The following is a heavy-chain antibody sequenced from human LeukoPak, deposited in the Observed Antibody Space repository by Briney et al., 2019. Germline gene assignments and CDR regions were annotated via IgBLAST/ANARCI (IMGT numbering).Heavy chain of an antibody. Sequence: GGSLRLSCAASGFTFRSYEMNWVRHAQGRGLEWVSHISGGGESTVYPDAVKGRFTISRDNAKNSLYLQMNSLRVEDTGVYYCARRSGRRYEYWGQGVLVTVSP. CDR3: ARRSGRRYEY. D-gene: IGHD5-24*01. CDR1: GFTFRSYE. CDR2: ISGGGEST. J-gene: IGHJ4*02. V-gene: IGHV3-48*03.